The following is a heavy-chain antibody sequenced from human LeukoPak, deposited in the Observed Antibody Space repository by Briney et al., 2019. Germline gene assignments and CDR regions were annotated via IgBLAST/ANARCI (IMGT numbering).Heavy chain of an antibody. J-gene: IGHJ3*01. CDR1: GDTFSSYA. CDR3: ARDDYYDSSAYRENPFDV. Sequence: ASVKVSCKASGDTFSSYAISWLRQAPGQGLEWMGGIIPILGTTNYAQKFQGRVTITADESTSTLYMELRSLRSEDTAIYYCARDDYYDSSAYRENPFDVWGQGTMVTVSS. V-gene: IGHV1-69*13. CDR2: IIPILGTT. D-gene: IGHD3-22*01.